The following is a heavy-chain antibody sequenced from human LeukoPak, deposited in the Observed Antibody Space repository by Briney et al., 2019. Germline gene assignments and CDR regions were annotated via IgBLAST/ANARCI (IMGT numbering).Heavy chain of an antibody. Sequence: PGGSLRLSCAASGFTFSSYWMSWVRQAPGKGLEWVAVISYDGSNKYYADSVKGRFTISRDNSKNTLYLQMNSLRAEDTAVYYCAKVGSSGYYFFDYWGQGTLVTVSS. CDR3: AKVGSSGYYFFDY. CDR1: GFTFSSYW. J-gene: IGHJ4*02. CDR2: ISYDGSNK. V-gene: IGHV3-30*18. D-gene: IGHD3-22*01.